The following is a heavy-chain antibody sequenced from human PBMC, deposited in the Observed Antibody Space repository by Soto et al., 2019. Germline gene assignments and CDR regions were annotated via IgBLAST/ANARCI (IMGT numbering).Heavy chain of an antibody. D-gene: IGHD2-21*02. CDR2: IIPIFGTA. V-gene: IGHV1-69*13. CDR3: ARSRGVTAIRRVDGDYFDY. J-gene: IGHJ4*02. Sequence: SVTVSCKASGGTFSSYAISWVRQAPGQGLEWMGGIIPIFGTANYAQKFQGRVTITADESTSTAYMELSSLRSEDTAVYYCARSRGVTAIRRVDGDYFDYLGQGTSVPVSS. CDR1: GGTFSSYA.